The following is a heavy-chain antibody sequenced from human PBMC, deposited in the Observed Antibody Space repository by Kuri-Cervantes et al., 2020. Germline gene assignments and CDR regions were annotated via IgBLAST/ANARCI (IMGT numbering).Heavy chain of an antibody. CDR1: GFTFDDCA. V-gene: IGHV3-9*01. CDR2: ISWNSGSI. J-gene: IGHJ4*02. D-gene: IGHD6-19*01. CDR3: VVIAVADKTDY. Sequence: SLKISCAASGFTFDDCAMHWVRQAPGKGLEWVSGISWNSGSIGYADSVKGRFTISRDNSKNTLYLQMNSLRAEDTAVYCCVVIAVADKTDYWGQGTLVAVSS.